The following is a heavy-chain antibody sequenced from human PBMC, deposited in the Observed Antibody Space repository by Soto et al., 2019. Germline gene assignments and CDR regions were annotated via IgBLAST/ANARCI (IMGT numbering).Heavy chain of an antibody. V-gene: IGHV3-7*01. D-gene: IGHD5-12*01. Sequence: SLRLSCAASGFSFDIYWMNWVRQAPGKGLEWVANIKQDGTKKNYVDSVKGRFTISRDNAKNSLFLQMNSLRSEDTAVYYCARENTGLGVRWGQGTLVTVSS. CDR1: GFSFDIYW. J-gene: IGHJ4*02. CDR3: ARENTGLGVR. CDR2: IKQDGTKK.